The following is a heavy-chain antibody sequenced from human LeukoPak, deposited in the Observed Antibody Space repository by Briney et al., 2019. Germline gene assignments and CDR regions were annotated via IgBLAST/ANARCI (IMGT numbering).Heavy chain of an antibody. Sequence: GGSLRLSCAASGFPFRSYGMYWVRQAPGKGLEWVARLVYDERNDYANSVKGRFTISRDNSKNMLYLQMDNLRVDDTAMYYCARDLSAAYGFWGQGILVTVSS. CDR3: ARDLSAAYGF. D-gene: IGHD2-21*01. CDR2: LVYDERN. J-gene: IGHJ4*02. CDR1: GFPFRSYG. V-gene: IGHV3-33*07.